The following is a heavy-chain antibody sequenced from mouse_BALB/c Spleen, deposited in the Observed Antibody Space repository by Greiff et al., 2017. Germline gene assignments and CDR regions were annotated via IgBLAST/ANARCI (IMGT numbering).Heavy chain of an antibody. V-gene: IGHV5-17*02. D-gene: IGHD1-1*01. J-gene: IGHJ1*01. CDR1: GFTFSSFG. Sequence: EVQLQQSGGGLVQPGGSRKLSCAASGFTFSSFGMHWVRQAPEKGLEWVAYISSGSSTIYYADTVKGRFTISRDNPKNTLFLQMTSLRSEDTAMYYCARSSYGSSYGWYFDVWGAGTTVTVSS. CDR2: ISSGSSTI. CDR3: ARSSYGSSYGWYFDV.